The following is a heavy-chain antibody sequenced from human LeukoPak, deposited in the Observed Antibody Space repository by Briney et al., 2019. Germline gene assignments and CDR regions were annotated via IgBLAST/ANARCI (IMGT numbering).Heavy chain of an antibody. CDR1: GFTFSTYG. CDR3: AKDISGGYYDSSGFLDY. Sequence: GGSLRLSCAASGFTFSTYGMNWVRQAPGKGLEWVSAITSSSSYISYADSVKGRFTISRDNAKNSLYLQMNSLRAEDTALYYCAKDISGGYYDSSGFLDYWGQGTLVTVSS. D-gene: IGHD3-22*01. CDR2: ITSSSSYI. J-gene: IGHJ4*02. V-gene: IGHV3-21*04.